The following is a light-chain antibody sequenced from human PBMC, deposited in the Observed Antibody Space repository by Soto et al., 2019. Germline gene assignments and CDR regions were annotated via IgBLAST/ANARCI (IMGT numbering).Light chain of an antibody. Sequence: QSVLTQPRSVSGSPGQSVTISCTGTSNDVGGYNFVSWYQQHPGKVPKLFIYDASRRPSGVPDRFSGSKSGNTASLTISGXXXXXXXXXXCSSYAGSYTLVFGGGTKLTV. CDR2: DAS. V-gene: IGLV2-11*01. CDR3: SSYAGSYTLV. CDR1: SNDVGGYNF. J-gene: IGLJ2*01.